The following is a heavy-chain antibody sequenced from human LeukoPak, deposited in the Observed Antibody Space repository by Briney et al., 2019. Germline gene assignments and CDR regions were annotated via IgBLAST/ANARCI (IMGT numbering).Heavy chain of an antibody. CDR2: ISSSSYI. Sequence: GGSLRLSCAASGFTFSSYSMNWVRQAPGKGLEWVSSISSSSYIYYADSVKGRFTISRDNAKNSLYLQMNSLRAEDTAVYYCARDRTRLEGRIGWTHWFDPWGQGTLVTVSS. D-gene: IGHD1-1*01. CDR3: ARDRTRLEGRIGWTHWFDP. CDR1: GFTFSSYS. V-gene: IGHV3-21*01. J-gene: IGHJ5*02.